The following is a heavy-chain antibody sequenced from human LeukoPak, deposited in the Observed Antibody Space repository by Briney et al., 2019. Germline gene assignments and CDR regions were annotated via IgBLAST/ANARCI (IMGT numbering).Heavy chain of an antibody. CDR2: ISSSGILI. CDR3: AKVSGSGWHFDH. J-gene: IGHJ4*02. CDR1: GFAFSNYE. V-gene: IGHV3-48*03. D-gene: IGHD6-19*01. Sequence: GGSLRLSCAASGFAFSNYEMNWVRQAPGKGLEWVSFISSSGILIYYADSVKGRFTISRDNGKNSLFLQMDSLRVEDTAVYYCAKVSGSGWHFDHWGQGTLVTVSS.